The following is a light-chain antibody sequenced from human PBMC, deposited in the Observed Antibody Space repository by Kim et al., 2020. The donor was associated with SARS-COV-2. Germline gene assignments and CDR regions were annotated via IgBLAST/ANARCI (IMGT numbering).Light chain of an antibody. Sequence: EIVLTQSPGTLSLSPGERATLSCRPSQSVSRYLAWYQQKPGQAPRLLIYGISSRATGIPDRFTGSGSGTDFTLTISRLEPEDFAVYYRQQYGSSPLTFGGGTKVDIK. CDR2: GIS. CDR1: QSVSRY. J-gene: IGKJ4*01. CDR3: QQYGSSPLT. V-gene: IGKV3-20*01.